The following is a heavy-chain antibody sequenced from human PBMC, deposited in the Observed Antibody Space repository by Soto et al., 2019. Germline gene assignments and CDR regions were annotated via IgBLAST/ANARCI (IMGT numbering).Heavy chain of an antibody. CDR2: ISYDGSNK. CDR3: ARDPLWGAAMVLWYFDL. CDR1: GFTFNNYA. D-gene: IGHD5-18*01. Sequence: QVQLVESGGGVVQPGRSLRLSCEASGFTFNNYAMHWVRQAPGKGLEWVALISYDGSNKYYADSVKGRFTISRDNSKNTLYLHMNSLRAEDTAVYYCARDPLWGAAMVLWYFDLWGRGTLVTVSS. V-gene: IGHV3-30-3*01. J-gene: IGHJ2*01.